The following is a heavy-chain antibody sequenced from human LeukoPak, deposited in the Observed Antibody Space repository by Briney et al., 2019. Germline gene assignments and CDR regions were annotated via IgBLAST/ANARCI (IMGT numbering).Heavy chain of an antibody. D-gene: IGHD3-3*01. J-gene: IGHJ4*02. CDR1: RFTFSNNA. Sequence: TGGSLRLSCAASRFTFSNNAIHWVRQAPGKGLEWVANIKPDGSEKYYVDSVKGRFIVSRDNAKNSLYLQMNSLRVEDTAVYYCASTSWSGYDYWGQGTLVTVSS. CDR2: IKPDGSEK. CDR3: ASTSWSGYDY. V-gene: IGHV3-7*01.